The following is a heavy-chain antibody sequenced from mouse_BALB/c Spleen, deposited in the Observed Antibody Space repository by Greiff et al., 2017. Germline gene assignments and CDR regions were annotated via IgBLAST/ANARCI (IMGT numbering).Heavy chain of an antibody. V-gene: IGHV3-8*02. CDR2: ISYSGST. D-gene: IGHD1-1*02. CDR3: AWVFGGNYGFAY. J-gene: IGHJ3*01. CDR1: GDSITSGY. Sequence: EVKLQESGPSLVKPSQTLSLTCSVTGDSITSGYWNWIRKFPGNKLEYMGYISYSGSTYYNPSLKSRISITRDTSKNQYYLQLNSVTTEDTATYYCAWVFGGNYGFAYWGQGTLVTVSA.